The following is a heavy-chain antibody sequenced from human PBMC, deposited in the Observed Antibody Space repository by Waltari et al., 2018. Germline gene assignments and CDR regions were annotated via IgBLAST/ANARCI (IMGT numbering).Heavy chain of an antibody. J-gene: IGHJ6*02. D-gene: IGHD1-26*01. CDR3: ARAIVGASYGMDV. Sequence: EVQLVESGGGLVQPGGSLRLSCAASGFTFSSYWMSWVRQAPGKGLEWVSVIYSGGSKYYADSVKGRFTISRDNSKNTLYLQMNSLRAEDTAVYYCARAIVGASYGMDVWGQGTTVIVSS. V-gene: IGHV3-66*01. CDR2: IYSGGSK. CDR1: GFTFSSYW.